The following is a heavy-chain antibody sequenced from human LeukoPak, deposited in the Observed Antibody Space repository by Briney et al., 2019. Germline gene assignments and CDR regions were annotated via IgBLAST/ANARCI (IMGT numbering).Heavy chain of an antibody. V-gene: IGHV1-46*01. D-gene: IGHD3-22*01. CDR2: INPSGGST. CDR3: ARYYYDSSGYLRGNGMDV. J-gene: IGHJ6*02. Sequence: ASVKVSCKASGYTFTSYYMHWVRQAPGQGLEWMGMINPSGGSTSYAQKFQGRVTMTRDTSTSTVYMELSSLRSEDTAVYYCARYYYDSSGYLRGNGMDVWGQGTTVTVSS. CDR1: GYTFTSYY.